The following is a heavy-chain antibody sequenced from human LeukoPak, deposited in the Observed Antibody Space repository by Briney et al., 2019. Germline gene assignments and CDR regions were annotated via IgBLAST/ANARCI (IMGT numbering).Heavy chain of an antibody. CDR3: VALWFAEGVY. CDR2: IRSGSQFI. D-gene: IGHD3-10*01. J-gene: IGHJ4*02. V-gene: IGHV3-48*03. CDR1: GFSFSSYE. Sequence: AGGSLRLSCAASGFSFSSYEMNWVRQAPGKGLEWIAYIRSGSQFIDYADSVKGRFTISRDNAQDSLYLQMNSLRVEDTAIYYCVALWFAEGVYWGLGTVVSVPS.